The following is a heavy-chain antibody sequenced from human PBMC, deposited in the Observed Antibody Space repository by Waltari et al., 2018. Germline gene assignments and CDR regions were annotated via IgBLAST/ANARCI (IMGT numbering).Heavy chain of an antibody. CDR1: GFIFSHYA. Sequence: EVQLLESGGGLVQPGGSLRRSCVASGFIFSHYAMSWVRQAPGKWLEWASAFGGTNTNTYYADAVGGRFTISRDNSKNTLYLQMNNLRAEDTAVYYCAKGLKLELPLDCWGQGTLVTVSS. CDR2: FGGTNTNT. V-gene: IGHV3-23*01. D-gene: IGHD1-26*01. J-gene: IGHJ4*02. CDR3: AKGLKLELPLDC.